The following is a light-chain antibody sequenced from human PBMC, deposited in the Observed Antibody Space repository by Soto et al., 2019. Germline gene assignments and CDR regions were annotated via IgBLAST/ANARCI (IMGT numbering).Light chain of an antibody. CDR1: QSVSSY. V-gene: IGKV3-11*01. Sequence: DIVLTQSPATLSLSPGERATLSCRASQSVSSYLAWYQQKPDQAPRLLIYDASNRATGIPARISGVGSGTDFTLTISGLEPEEFAVYYCQHRFNWLRLTFGQGTKLEIK. J-gene: IGKJ2*01. CDR2: DAS. CDR3: QHRFNWLRLT.